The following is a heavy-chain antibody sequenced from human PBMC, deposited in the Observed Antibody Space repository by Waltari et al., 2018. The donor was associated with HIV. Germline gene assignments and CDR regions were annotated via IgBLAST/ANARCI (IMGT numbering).Heavy chain of an antibody. D-gene: IGHD6-6*01. V-gene: IGHV3-33*01. CDR3: ARGYSSSRWIPLYH. CDR2: FWSDGVEI. Sequence: QVQLVESGGGVVQPGTSLTLPCAVSGLPFSSSAIHWVRQSPAKGLEWLAVFWSDGVEISYADSVKGRFTISKDSSQKTLYLHLTSLRAEDTALYYCARGYSSSRWIPLYHWGRGTLVTVSS. CDR1: GLPFSSSA. J-gene: IGHJ1*01.